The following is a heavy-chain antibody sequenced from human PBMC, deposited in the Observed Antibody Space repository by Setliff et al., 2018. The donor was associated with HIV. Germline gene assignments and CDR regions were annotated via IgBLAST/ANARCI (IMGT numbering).Heavy chain of an antibody. J-gene: IGHJ4*02. CDR1: GDSISGYY. D-gene: IGHD5-12*01. CDR2: IYSTGST. V-gene: IGHV4-59*12. CDR3: ARGLVATTYYFDY. Sequence: SETLSLTCTVSGDSISGYYWSWIRQFPGKELEWIGLIYSTGSTKYNPSLMSRVTISVDTSKNQFSLQLSSVTAADTAVYYCARGLVATTYYFDYWGQGTLVTVSS.